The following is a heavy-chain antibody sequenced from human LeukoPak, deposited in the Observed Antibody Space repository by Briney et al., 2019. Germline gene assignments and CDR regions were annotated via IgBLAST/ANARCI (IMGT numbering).Heavy chain of an antibody. V-gene: IGHV1-18*04. CDR3: ARDPDSSGWSYDAFDI. J-gene: IGHJ3*02. CDR2: ISAYSGNT. CDR1: GYTFTAHY. D-gene: IGHD6-19*01. Sequence: AASVKVSCKTSGYTFTAHYISWVRQAPGQGLEWMGWISAYSGNTNYAQKLQGRVTMTTDTSTSTAYMELRSLRSDDTAVYYCARDPDSSGWSYDAFDIWGQETMVTVSS.